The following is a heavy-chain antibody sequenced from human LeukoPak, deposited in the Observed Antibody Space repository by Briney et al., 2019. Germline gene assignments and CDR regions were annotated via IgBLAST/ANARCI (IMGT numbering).Heavy chain of an antibody. CDR1: GFTFSSYG. CDR2: IWYDGSNK. V-gene: IGHV3-33*01. D-gene: IGHD3-22*01. Sequence: PGGSLRLSCAASGFTFSSYGMHWVRQAPGKGLEWVAVIWYDGSNKYYADSVKGRFTISRDNSKNTLYLQMNSLRAEDTAVYYCARGKGYYYDSSGYSLDYWGQGTLVTVSS. CDR3: ARGKGYYYDSSGYSLDY. J-gene: IGHJ4*02.